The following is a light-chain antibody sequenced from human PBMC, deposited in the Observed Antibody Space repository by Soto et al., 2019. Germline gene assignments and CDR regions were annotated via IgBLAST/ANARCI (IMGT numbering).Light chain of an antibody. CDR3: QQYNSYRT. CDR2: DAS. V-gene: IGKV1-5*01. J-gene: IGKJ1*01. CDR1: QSMNIW. Sequence: DIQMTQSPSTLSASVGDRVTITCRARQSMNIWLAWYQQKPGKAPKLLIYDASILESGVPSRFSGSGSGTEFTLTISSLQPDDFATYYCQQYNSYRTFGQGTKVDIK.